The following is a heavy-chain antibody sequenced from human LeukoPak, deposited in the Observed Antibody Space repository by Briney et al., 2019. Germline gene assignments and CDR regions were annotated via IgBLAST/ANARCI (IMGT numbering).Heavy chain of an antibody. D-gene: IGHD3-10*01. CDR1: GGSISGGYY. CDR2: IQSSGST. J-gene: IGHJ4*02. Sequence: SETLSLTCTVSGGSISGGYYWSWIRQPAGKGLEWIGRIQSSGSTNYNPSLKSRVTISVDTSKNQFSLKLSSVTAADTAVYYCARGGDWILWFGETRYYFDYWGQGTLVTVSS. CDR3: ARGGDWILWFGETRYYFDY. V-gene: IGHV4-4*07.